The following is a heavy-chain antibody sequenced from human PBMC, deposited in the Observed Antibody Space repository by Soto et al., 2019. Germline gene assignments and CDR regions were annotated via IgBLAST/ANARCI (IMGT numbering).Heavy chain of an antibody. V-gene: IGHV1-46*01. D-gene: IGHD1-20*01. Sequence: GASLKVSSKSSGYTFTRYDINRVRQAPGQGLEWMGIINPSGGSTSYAQKFQGRVTMTRDTSTSTVYMELSSLRSEDTAVYYCARGSLAVSWFDPWGQGTLVTVSS. CDR1: GYTFTRYD. CDR2: INPSGGST. J-gene: IGHJ5*02. CDR3: ARGSLAVSWFDP.